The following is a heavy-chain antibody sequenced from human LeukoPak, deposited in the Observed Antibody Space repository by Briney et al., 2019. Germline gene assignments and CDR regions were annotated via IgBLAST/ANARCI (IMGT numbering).Heavy chain of an antibody. Sequence: GGSETLLCSASGFPFSSYAMHWVRQAPGKGLEYVSAISDSGGSTYYADSVKGRFTISRDNSKNTLYLQMSSLRAEDTAVYFCVRGYSFGPYGMDVWGQGTT. D-gene: IGHD2-15*01. J-gene: IGHJ6*02. CDR3: VRGYSFGPYGMDV. CDR2: ISDSGGST. V-gene: IGHV3-64D*09. CDR1: GFPFSSYA.